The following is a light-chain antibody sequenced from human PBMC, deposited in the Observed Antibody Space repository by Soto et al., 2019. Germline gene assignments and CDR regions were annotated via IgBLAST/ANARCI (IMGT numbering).Light chain of an antibody. Sequence: EIVLTQSPGTLSVSPGERATLSCRASQTISSNYLGWYQQKPGQAPSLLIYGTSRRATGIPDGFSGSGSGTDFTLTISRLEPEDSAIYYCQQYGSWTFGQGTKVEIK. J-gene: IGKJ1*01. CDR1: QTISSNY. CDR3: QQYGSWT. CDR2: GTS. V-gene: IGKV3-20*01.